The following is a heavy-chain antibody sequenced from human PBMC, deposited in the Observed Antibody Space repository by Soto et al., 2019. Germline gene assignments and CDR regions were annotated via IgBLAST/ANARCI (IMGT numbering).Heavy chain of an antibody. CDR2: IFHSGST. D-gene: IGHD3-9*01. V-gene: IGHV4-4*02. CDR3: AGDLDYRVEDG. J-gene: IGHJ4*02. CDR1: GGSISSRDW. Sequence: QVQLQESGPGLVKPSGTLSLTCAVSGGSISSRDWWSWVRQPPGKGLEWIGEIFHSGSTHYNPSLKGRVTMSVDKSKNQFSLEMTAVTAADTAVYYCAGDLDYRVEDGWGQGTLVTVSS.